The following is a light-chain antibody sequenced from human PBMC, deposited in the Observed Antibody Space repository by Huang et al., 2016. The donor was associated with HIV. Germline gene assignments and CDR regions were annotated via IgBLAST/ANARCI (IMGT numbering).Light chain of an antibody. Sequence: DIVLTQSPDTLSLSPGQRASLFCRARQHLGSSLAWYQHKPGQAPRLLIYDAFNRATDIAARFSGSGSGTDFTLTISSLKVEDFAFYYCQQRSTLITFGQGTRLE. J-gene: IGKJ5*01. CDR2: DAF. V-gene: IGKV3-11*01. CDR1: QHLGSS. CDR3: QQRSTLIT.